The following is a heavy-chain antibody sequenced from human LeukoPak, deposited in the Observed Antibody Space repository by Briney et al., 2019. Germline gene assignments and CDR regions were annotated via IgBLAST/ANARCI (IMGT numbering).Heavy chain of an antibody. Sequence: SETLSLTCTVSGGSISSYYWSWIRQPPGKGLEWIGYIYYSGSTNYNPSLKSRVTISVDTSKNQFSLKLSSVTAADTAVYYCARLITGGWLNYWAQGTLVTVSS. J-gene: IGHJ4*02. V-gene: IGHV4-59*08. D-gene: IGHD3-22*01. CDR3: ARLITGGWLNY. CDR1: GGSISSYY. CDR2: IYYSGST.